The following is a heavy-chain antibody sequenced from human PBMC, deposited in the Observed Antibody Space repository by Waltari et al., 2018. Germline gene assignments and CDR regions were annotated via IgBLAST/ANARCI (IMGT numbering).Heavy chain of an antibody. D-gene: IGHD3-10*01. V-gene: IGHV4-38-2*01. CDR1: GYSISSGYF. J-gene: IGHJ6*02. CDR3: AISIRTFGMDV. CDR2: IDHSVST. Sequence: HVQLHESCPGLVKLSETLSLTCAVSGYSISSGYFWVWIRQPPGKWLEWIGSIDHSVSTYYNPSRKSRATISVDTSKNQCSLRLGSVTAADTAVYYCAISIRTFGMDVWGQGTTVTVSS.